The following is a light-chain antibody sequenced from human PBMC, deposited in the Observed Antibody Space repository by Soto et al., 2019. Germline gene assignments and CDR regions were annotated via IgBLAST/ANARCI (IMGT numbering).Light chain of an antibody. Sequence: QSALTQPASVSGSPGQSISISCTGTNSDVGAYGFVSWYQQHPGKAPKLMIFEVTNRPSGISNRFSGSKSGNTASLTISGLPTEDEADYYCFSYTRSASYVFGTGTKLTVL. J-gene: IGLJ1*01. V-gene: IGLV2-14*01. CDR2: EVT. CDR3: FSYTRSASYV. CDR1: NSDVGAYGF.